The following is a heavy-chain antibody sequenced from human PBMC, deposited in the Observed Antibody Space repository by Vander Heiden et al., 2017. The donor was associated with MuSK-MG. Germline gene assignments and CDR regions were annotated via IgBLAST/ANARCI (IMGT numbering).Heavy chain of an antibody. D-gene: IGHD6-6*01. Sequence: QVQLVESGGGVVQPGRSLRLSCAAAGFTFSSYGMHWVRQAPGKGLEWVAVIWYDGSNKYYADSVKGRFTISRDNSKNTLYLQMNSLRAEDTAVYYCAREWWGSSSPGYFDYWGQGTLVTVSS. J-gene: IGHJ4*02. V-gene: IGHV3-33*01. CDR1: GFTFSSYG. CDR3: AREWWGSSSPGYFDY. CDR2: IWYDGSNK.